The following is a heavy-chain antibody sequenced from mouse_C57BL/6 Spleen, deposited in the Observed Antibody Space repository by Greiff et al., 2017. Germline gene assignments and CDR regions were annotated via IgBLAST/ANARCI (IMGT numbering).Heavy chain of an antibody. CDR2: IDPENGGT. J-gene: IGHJ2*01. Sequence: QVQLQQSGAELVRPGASVTLSCKASGYTFTDYEMHWVKQTPVHGLEWIGAIDPENGGTAYNQKFKGKAILTADKSSSTAYMELRSLTSEDSAVYYCTSYYRYFDYWGQGTTLTVSS. CDR3: TSYYRYFDY. V-gene: IGHV1-15*01. CDR1: GYTFTDYE. D-gene: IGHD1-1*01.